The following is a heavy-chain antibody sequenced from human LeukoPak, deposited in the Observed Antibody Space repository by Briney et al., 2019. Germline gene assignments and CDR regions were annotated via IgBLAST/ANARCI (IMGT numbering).Heavy chain of an antibody. CDR3: ARGGGIFYYDSSPTCDY. CDR1: GFTFSSYG. V-gene: IGHV3-33*01. CDR2: IWYDGSNK. J-gene: IGHJ4*02. Sequence: GRSLRLSCAASGFTFSSYGMHWVRQAPGKGLEWVAVIWYDGSNKYYADSVKGRFTISRDNSKNTLYLQMNSLRAEDTAVYYCARGGGIFYYDSSPTCDYWGQGTLVTVSS. D-gene: IGHD3-22*01.